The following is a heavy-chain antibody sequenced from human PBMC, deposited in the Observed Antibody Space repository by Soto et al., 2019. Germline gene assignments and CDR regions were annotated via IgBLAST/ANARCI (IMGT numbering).Heavy chain of an antibody. CDR1: GFTFSSYA. V-gene: IGHV3-64*01. CDR2: ISSNGDNT. D-gene: IGHD6-19*01. J-gene: IGHJ4*02. Sequence: DVQLVESGGGLVQPGGSLRLSCAASGFTFSSYAIHWVRQAPGKGLEFVSAISSNGDNTYYANSVKGRFTISRDSSKNTLYLQMGSLRAEDMAVYYCARARYSSDWLPLAYWGQGTLVTVSS. CDR3: ARARYSSDWLPLAY.